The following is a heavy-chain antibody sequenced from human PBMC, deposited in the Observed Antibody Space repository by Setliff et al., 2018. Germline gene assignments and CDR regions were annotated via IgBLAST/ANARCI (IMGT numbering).Heavy chain of an antibody. CDR3: ARDWFCSGGDCSDVFDF. V-gene: IGHV1-18*01. Sequence: ASVKVSCKASGYTFTTHGISWVRQAPGQGLEWMGWISTDDGDTNFAQKFQGRVTLTTDTSTGTAYMALRSLTFDDTAVYYCARDWFCSGGDCSDVFDFWGQGTMVTVSS. J-gene: IGHJ3*01. CDR2: ISTDDGDT. CDR1: GYTFTTHG. D-gene: IGHD2-21*02.